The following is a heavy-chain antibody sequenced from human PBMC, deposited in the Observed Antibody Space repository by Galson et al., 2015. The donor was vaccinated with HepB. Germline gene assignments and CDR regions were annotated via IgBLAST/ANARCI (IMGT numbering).Heavy chain of an antibody. D-gene: IGHD6-19*01. CDR3: ARSGSESDY. CDR1: GFTFRTYW. V-gene: IGHV3-7*03. J-gene: IGHJ4*02. CDR2: IKEDGSEK. Sequence: SLRLSCAASGFTFRTYWMTWVRQAPGKGLEWVANIKEDGSEKNYVDSVKGRFTISGDNARDSLYLEMNSLRAEDTAVYYCARSGSESDYWGQGTLVTVSS.